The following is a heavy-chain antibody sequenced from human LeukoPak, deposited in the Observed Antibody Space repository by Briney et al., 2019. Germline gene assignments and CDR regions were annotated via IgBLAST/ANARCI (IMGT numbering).Heavy chain of an antibody. D-gene: IGHD3-22*01. CDR1: GGTFSSYT. CDR3: ARVDSSGYADY. Sequence: ASVKVSCKASGGTFSSYTISWVRQAPGQGLEWMGRIIPILGIADYAQKFQGRVTITADKSTSTAYMELSSLRSEDTAVYYCARVDSSGYADYWGQGTLVTVSS. CDR2: IIPILGIA. J-gene: IGHJ4*02. V-gene: IGHV1-69*02.